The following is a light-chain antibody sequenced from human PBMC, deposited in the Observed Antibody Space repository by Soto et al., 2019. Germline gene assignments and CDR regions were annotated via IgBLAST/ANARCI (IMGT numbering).Light chain of an antibody. J-gene: IGLJ1*01. V-gene: IGLV3-21*02. CDR3: HVWDSSSDHYV. CDR2: DDS. CDR1: NIGGKS. Sequence: SYELTQPPSVSVATGQTARITCGGNNIGGKSVHWYQQKPGQAPVLVVYDDSDRPSGIPDRFSGSNSGDTATLTIRRVEAGDEADYYCHVWDSSSDHYVFGTGTKVTVL.